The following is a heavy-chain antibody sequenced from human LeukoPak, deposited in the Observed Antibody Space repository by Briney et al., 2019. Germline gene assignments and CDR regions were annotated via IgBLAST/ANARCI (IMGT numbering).Heavy chain of an antibody. CDR2: INHSGST. D-gene: IGHD5-12*01. Sequence: SETLSLTCAVYGGSFSGYYWSWIRQPPGKGLEWIGEINHSGSTNYNPSLKSRVTISVDTSKNQFSLKLSSVTAADTAVYYCARGVATIPDYYYYYGMDVWGQGPTVTVSS. J-gene: IGHJ6*02. CDR1: GGSFSGYY. CDR3: ARGVATIPDYYYYYGMDV. V-gene: IGHV4-34*01.